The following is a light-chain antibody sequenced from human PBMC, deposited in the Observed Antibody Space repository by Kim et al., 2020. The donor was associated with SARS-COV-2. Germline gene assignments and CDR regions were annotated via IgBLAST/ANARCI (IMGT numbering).Light chain of an antibody. V-gene: IGLV4-69*01. CDR2: LNNDGSH. J-gene: IGLJ2*01. Sequence: SVPLSCTLSSGHSSYAIAWHQQQPPKGPRYLMILNNDGSHTKGDGIPDRFSASSSGAERFLTISSLQSEDEADYYCQTWGTGVLVFGGGTQLTVL. CDR3: QTWGTGVLV. CDR1: SGHSSYA.